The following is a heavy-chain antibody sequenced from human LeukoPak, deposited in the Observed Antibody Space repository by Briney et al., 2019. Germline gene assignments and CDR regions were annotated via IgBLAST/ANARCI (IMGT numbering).Heavy chain of an antibody. Sequence: KPGGSLRLSCAASGFTVRNAWMRWVRQAPGKGLEWVGRIQSEADGGATDYAAPVKDRFTISRDDSKNTLFLEMSSLKTEDTAVYYCTRGHYSSLWGQGTLVAVSS. J-gene: IGHJ4*02. V-gene: IGHV3-15*01. CDR2: IQSEADGGAT. CDR3: TRGHYSSL. D-gene: IGHD6-13*01. CDR1: GFTVRNAW.